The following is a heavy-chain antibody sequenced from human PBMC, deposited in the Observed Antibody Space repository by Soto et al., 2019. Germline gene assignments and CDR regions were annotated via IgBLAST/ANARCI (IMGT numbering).Heavy chain of an antibody. D-gene: IGHD4-17*01. V-gene: IGHV4-39*01. CDR3: ARHGTMTTVTPTFDY. CDR1: GGSISSSSNH. Sequence: PSETLSLTCTVSGGSISSSSNHWGWIRQPPGKGLEWIGNIYYSENTNYNPSLKSRVTISVDTSKNQFSLKLSSVTAADTAVYYCARHGTMTTVTPTFDYWGQGTLVTVSS. J-gene: IGHJ4*02. CDR2: IYYSENT.